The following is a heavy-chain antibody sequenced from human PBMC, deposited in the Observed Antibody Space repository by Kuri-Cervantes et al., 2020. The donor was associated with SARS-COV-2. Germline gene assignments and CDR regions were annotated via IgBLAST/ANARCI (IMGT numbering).Heavy chain of an antibody. CDR1: GGSFSGYY. CDR2: INHSGST. Sequence: GSLRLSCAVYGGSFSGYYWSWIRQPPGKGLEWIGEINHSGSTNYNPPLKSRVTISVDTSKNQFSLKLSSVTAADTAVYYCARGFYFFSGYYYYGMDVWGQGTTVTVSS. J-gene: IGHJ6*02. V-gene: IGHV4-34*01. D-gene: IGHD2/OR15-2a*01. CDR3: ARGFYFFSGYYYYGMDV.